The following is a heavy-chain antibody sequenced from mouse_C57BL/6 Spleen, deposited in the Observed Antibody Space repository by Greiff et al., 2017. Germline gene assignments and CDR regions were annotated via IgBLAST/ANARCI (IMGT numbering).Heavy chain of an antibody. Sequence: EVQVVESGGGLVQPKGSLKLSCAASGFTFNTYAMHWVRQAPGKGLEWVARIRSKSSNYATYYADSVKDRFTISRDDSQSMLYLQMNNLKTEDTARYYCVRWLLPHYAMDYWGQGTSVTVSS. CDR2: IRSKSSNYAT. CDR3: VRWLLPHYAMDY. J-gene: IGHJ4*01. D-gene: IGHD2-3*01. CDR1: GFTFNTYA. V-gene: IGHV10-3*01.